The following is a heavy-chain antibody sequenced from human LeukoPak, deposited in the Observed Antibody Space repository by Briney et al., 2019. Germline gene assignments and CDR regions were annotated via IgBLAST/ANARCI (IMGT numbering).Heavy chain of an antibody. Sequence: GGSLRLSCAASGFTFSSYEMNWVRQAPGKGLEWVSYISTTGSTIYYADSVRGRFTISRDNAKNSLYLQMNSLRAEDTAVYYCASYVLGDAFDIWGQGTMVTVSS. D-gene: IGHD3-3*02. J-gene: IGHJ3*02. CDR2: ISTTGSTI. CDR3: ASYVLGDAFDI. V-gene: IGHV3-48*03. CDR1: GFTFSSYE.